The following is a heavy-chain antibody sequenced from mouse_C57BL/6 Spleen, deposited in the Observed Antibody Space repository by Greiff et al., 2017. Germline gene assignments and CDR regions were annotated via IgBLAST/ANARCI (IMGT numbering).Heavy chain of an antibody. CDR3: AKELTGTNFDY. J-gene: IGHJ2*01. CDR1: GYTFTSYG. Sequence: QVQLQQSGAELARPGASVKLSCKASGYTFTSYGISWVKQRTGQGLEWIGEIYPRSGNTYYNEKFKGKDTLTADKSSSTAYMELRSLTSEDSAVYFCAKELTGTNFDYWSQGTALAGSS. D-gene: IGHD4-1*01. V-gene: IGHV1-81*01. CDR2: IYPRSGNT.